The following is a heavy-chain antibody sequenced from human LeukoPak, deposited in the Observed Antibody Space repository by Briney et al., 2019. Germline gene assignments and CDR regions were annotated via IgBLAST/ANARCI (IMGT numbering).Heavy chain of an antibody. CDR3: ARVASSSWFTWFGP. V-gene: IGHV3-33*03. D-gene: IGHD6-13*01. J-gene: IGHJ5*02. Sequence: GGSLRLSCAASGFIFSTYGMHWVRQAPGKGLEWVAVIWYDGSNKYYGDSVKGRFTISRDNAKNSLYLQMNSLRAEDTAVYYCARVASSSWFTWFGPWGQGTLVTVSS. CDR1: GFIFSTYG. CDR2: IWYDGSNK.